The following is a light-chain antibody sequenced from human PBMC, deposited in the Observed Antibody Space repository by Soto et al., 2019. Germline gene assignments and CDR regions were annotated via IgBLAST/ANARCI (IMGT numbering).Light chain of an antibody. CDR3: SSYTSSSTLDV. Sequence: QSALAQPASVSGSPGQSITISCAGTSSDIGGYNYVSWYQQHPGKAPKAMIYEVSNRPSGVSNRFSGSKSGNTASLTISGLQAEDEADYYCSSYTSSSTLDVFGSGTKVTVL. CDR1: SSDIGGYNY. CDR2: EVS. J-gene: IGLJ1*01. V-gene: IGLV2-14*01.